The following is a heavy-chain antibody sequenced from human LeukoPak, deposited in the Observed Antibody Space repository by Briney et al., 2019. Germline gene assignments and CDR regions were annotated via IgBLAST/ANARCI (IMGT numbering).Heavy chain of an antibody. V-gene: IGHV4-59*01. Sequence: SETLSLTCTVSGGSISSYYWSWIRQPPGKGLEWIGYIYYSGSTNYNPSLKSRVTISVDTSKNQFSLKLSSVTAADTAVYYCARERTTHRFDPWGQGTLVTVSS. CDR1: GGSISSYY. D-gene: IGHD2-15*01. J-gene: IGHJ5*02. CDR2: IYYSGST. CDR3: ARERTTHRFDP.